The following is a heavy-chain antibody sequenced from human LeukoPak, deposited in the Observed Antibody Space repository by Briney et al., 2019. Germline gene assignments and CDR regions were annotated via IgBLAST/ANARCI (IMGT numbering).Heavy chain of an antibody. CDR2: SSPYNGNT. CDR1: GYTFTSSG. Sequence: GASMKASCRASGYTFTSSGISWVRQAPGQGLEWMGWSSPYNGNTNYAQKLRGRVTMTTDTSTSTAYMELRSLRSDDTAVYYCARGGTSGWRTPNDDYWGQGTLVTVSS. J-gene: IGHJ4*02. V-gene: IGHV1-18*01. CDR3: ARGGTSGWRTPNDDY. D-gene: IGHD6-19*01.